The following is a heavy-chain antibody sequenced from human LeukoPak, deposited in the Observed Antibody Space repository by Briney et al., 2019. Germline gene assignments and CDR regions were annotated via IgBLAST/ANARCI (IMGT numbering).Heavy chain of an antibody. V-gene: IGHV3-53*01. J-gene: IGHJ5*02. Sequence: GGSLRLSCAASGFAVSSNDMSWVRQAPAKGLEWISVIDSGGSTYNADYVKGRFTISRDNSKTILYLQMNSLRADDTAVYYCARGSRGFDPWGQGTLVTVSS. CDR1: GFAVSSND. CDR3: ARGSRGFDP. CDR2: IDSGGST.